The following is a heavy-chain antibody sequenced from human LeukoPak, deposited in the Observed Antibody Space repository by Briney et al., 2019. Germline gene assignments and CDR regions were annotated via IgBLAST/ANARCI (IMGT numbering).Heavy chain of an antibody. CDR1: GGSTSNSRYY. CDR2: VYYSGST. Sequence: SETLSLTCTVSGGSTSNSRYYWGWVRQPPGKGLECIGSVYYSGSTYYNPSLKSRVTISVDTSKNQFSLKLSSVAAADTAVYYCGRIGVVAGTKGFDYWGQGTLVTVSS. CDR3: GRIGVVAGTKGFDY. J-gene: IGHJ4*02. V-gene: IGHV4-39*01. D-gene: IGHD6-19*01.